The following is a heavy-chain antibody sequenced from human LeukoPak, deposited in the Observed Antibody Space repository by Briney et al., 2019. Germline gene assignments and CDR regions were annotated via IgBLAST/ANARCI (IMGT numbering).Heavy chain of an antibody. V-gene: IGHV4-34*01. CDR3: ARGIKKLERRKNWFDP. J-gene: IGHJ5*02. CDR2: INHSGST. D-gene: IGHD1-1*01. CDR1: GGSFSGYY. Sequence: PSETLSLTCAVYGGSFSGYYWSWIRQPPGKGLEWIGEINHSGSTSYNPSLKSRVTISVDTSKNQFSLKLSSVTAADTAVYYCARGIKKLERRKNWFDPWGQGTLVTVSS.